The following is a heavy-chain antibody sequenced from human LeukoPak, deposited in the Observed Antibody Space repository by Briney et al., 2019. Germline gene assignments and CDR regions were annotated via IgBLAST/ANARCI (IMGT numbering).Heavy chain of an antibody. CDR2: IYTSGST. V-gene: IGHV4-4*07. CDR1: GGSISSYY. D-gene: IGHD1-26*01. Sequence: SETLSLTCTVSGGSISSYYWSWIRQPAGKGPEWIGRIYTSGSTNYNPSLKSRVTMSVDTSKNQFSLKLSSVTAADTAVYYCARESGWELLADAFDIWGQGTMVTVSS. CDR3: ARESGWELLADAFDI. J-gene: IGHJ3*02.